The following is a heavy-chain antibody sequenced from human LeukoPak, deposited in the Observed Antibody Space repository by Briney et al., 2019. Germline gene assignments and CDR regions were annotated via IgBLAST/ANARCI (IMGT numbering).Heavy chain of an antibody. V-gene: IGHV3-9*01. D-gene: IGHD6-19*01. CDR2: ISWNSGSI. CDR1: GFTFDDYA. J-gene: IGHJ4*02. Sequence: GGSLRLSCAASGFTFDDYAMHWVRQAPGKGLEWVSGISWNSGSIGYADSVKGRFTISRDNAKNSLYLQMNSLRAEDTALYYCAKDRYTSGWYDLEYWGQGTLVTVSP. CDR3: AKDRYTSGWYDLEY.